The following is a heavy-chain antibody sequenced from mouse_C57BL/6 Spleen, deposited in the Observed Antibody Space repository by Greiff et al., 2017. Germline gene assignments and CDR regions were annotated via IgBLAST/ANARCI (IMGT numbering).Heavy chain of an antibody. J-gene: IGHJ4*01. CDR3: ARDQGFYDEEDAMDY. V-gene: IGHV1-72*01. CDR1: GYTFTSYW. CDR2: IDPNSGGT. Sequence: QVQLQQPGAELVKPGASVKLSCKASGYTFTSYWMHWVKQRPGRGLEWIGRIDPNSGGTKYNEKFKSKATLTVDKPSSTAYMRLSSLTSEDSAVYYCARDQGFYDEEDAMDYWGQGTSVTVSS. D-gene: IGHD2-12*01.